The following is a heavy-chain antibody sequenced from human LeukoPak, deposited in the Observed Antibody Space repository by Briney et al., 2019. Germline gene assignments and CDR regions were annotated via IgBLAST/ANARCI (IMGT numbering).Heavy chain of an antibody. J-gene: IGHJ3*02. CDR1: GFTFGDYA. CDR2: IRSKAYGGTT. D-gene: IGHD3-22*01. Sequence: GGSLRLSCTASGFTFGDYAMSWFRQAPGKGLEWVGFIRSKAYGGTTEYAASVKGRFTISRDDSKSIAHLQMNSLKTEDTAVYYCTRDDRPYYYDSSGPRAFDIWGQGTMVTVSS. CDR3: TRDDRPYYYDSSGPRAFDI. V-gene: IGHV3-49*03.